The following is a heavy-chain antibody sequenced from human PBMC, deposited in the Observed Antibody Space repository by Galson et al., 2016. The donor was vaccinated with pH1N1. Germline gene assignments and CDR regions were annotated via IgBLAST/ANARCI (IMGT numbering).Heavy chain of an antibody. J-gene: IGHJ4*02. Sequence: SLRLSCAASGFTFSRYWMHWVRQAPGKGLEWVAVIWYDGSNKYYADSVKGRFTISRDNSKNTLYLQMNSLRAEDTAVYYCARDHLPDILTDYPVNWGQGTLVTVSS. D-gene: IGHD3-9*01. V-gene: IGHV3-33*08. CDR2: IWYDGSNK. CDR3: ARDHLPDILTDYPVN. CDR1: GFTFSRYW.